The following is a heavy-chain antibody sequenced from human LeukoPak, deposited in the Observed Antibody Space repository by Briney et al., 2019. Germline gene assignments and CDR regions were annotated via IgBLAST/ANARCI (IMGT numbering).Heavy chain of an antibody. CDR1: GYSFTSYW. Sequence: GESLKISCKGSGYSFTSYWIGWVRQMPRKGLEWMGVIYPGDSDTRYSLSFQGQVTISADKSISTAYLQWSSLKASDTGIYYCARRYDNSDYWVYWGQGTLVTVSS. J-gene: IGHJ4*02. V-gene: IGHV5-51*01. CDR2: IYPGDSDT. CDR3: ARRYDNSDYWVY. D-gene: IGHD3-22*01.